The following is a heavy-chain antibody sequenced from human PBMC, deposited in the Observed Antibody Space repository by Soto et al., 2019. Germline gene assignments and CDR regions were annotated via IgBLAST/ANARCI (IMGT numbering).Heavy chain of an antibody. CDR2: ISSSSSYI. Sequence: GGSLRLSCAASGFTFSSYSMNWVRQAPGKGLEWVSSISSSSSYIYYADSVKGRFTISRDNAKNSLYLQMNSLRAEDTAVYYCARVLFGELSSHYFDYWGQGTLVTVSS. J-gene: IGHJ4*02. CDR1: GFTFSSYS. D-gene: IGHD3-10*02. CDR3: ARVLFGELSSHYFDY. V-gene: IGHV3-21*01.